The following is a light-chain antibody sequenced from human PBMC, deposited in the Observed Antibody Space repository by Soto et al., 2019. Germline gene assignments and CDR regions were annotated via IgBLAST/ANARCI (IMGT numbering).Light chain of an antibody. CDR3: QHYNVWPHS. CDR2: DAS. V-gene: IGKV3D-15*01. Sequence: EIVMTQSPATLSVSPGERATLSCRASQSVNDNLSWYHQKPGQAPTLLLYDASNRATGIPARFSGSGSGAEFTLTISGLQSEDVSIYFCQHYNVWPHSFGQGTKVDIK. CDR1: QSVNDN. J-gene: IGKJ2*01.